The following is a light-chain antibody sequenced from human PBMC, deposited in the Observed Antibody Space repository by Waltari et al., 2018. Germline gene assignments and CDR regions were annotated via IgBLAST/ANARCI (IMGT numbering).Light chain of an antibody. J-gene: IGLJ1*01. CDR2: AGS. V-gene: IGLV2-23*01. Sequence: QSALTQPASVSGSPGQSITISCTGTSSDVGNYNLVSWYQQHPGKAPKLMISAGSKRPSGVSNRFARSKSGNTASLTISGRQAEDEADYYCCSYAGSSTYVFGTGTKVTVL. CDR1: SSDVGNYNL. CDR3: CSYAGSSTYV.